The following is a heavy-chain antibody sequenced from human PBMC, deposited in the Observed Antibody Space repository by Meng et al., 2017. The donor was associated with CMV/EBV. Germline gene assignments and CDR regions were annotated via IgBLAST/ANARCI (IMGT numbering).Heavy chain of an antibody. J-gene: IGHJ6*02. CDR2: IYYSGST. CDR1: GGSISSSSYY. V-gene: IGHV4-39*07. D-gene: IGHD3-3*01. CDR3: ARDHHFTIFGVVPYYYYGMDV. Sequence: GSLRLSCTVSGGSISSSSYYWGWLRQPPGKGLEGIGSIYYSGSTYYNPYLKSPVTISVDTSKNQFSLKLSSVTAADTAVYYCARDHHFTIFGVVPYYYYGMDVWGQGTTVTVSS.